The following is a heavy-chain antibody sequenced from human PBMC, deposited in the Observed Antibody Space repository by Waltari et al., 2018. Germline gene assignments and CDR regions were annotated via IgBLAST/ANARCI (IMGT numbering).Heavy chain of an antibody. D-gene: IGHD3-16*01. CDR1: GGTFSSYA. V-gene: IGHV1-69*14. J-gene: IGHJ4*02. CDR3: AREGPNMITFGGVMGY. CDR2: ISPIFGTA. Sequence: QVQLVQSGAEVKKPGSSVTVSCKASGGTFSSYAISWVRQAPGEGLGWMGGISPIFGTANYGQKCQGIVTITADKATRTAYMELSSLRSEDTAVYYCAREGPNMITFGGVMGYWGQGTLVTVSS.